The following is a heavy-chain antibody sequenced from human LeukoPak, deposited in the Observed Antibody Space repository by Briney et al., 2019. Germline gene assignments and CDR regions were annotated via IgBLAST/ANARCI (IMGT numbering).Heavy chain of an antibody. V-gene: IGHV1-46*01. Sequence: ASVKVSCKASGYTFTSYYMHWVRQAPGQGLEWMGIINPSGGSTSYAQKFQGRVTMTRDTSTSTVCMELSSLRSEDTAVYYCARDRKDIVVVPAPNGMDVWGQGTTVTVSS. D-gene: IGHD2-2*01. CDR3: ARDRKDIVVVPAPNGMDV. CDR2: INPSGGST. CDR1: GYTFTSYY. J-gene: IGHJ6*02.